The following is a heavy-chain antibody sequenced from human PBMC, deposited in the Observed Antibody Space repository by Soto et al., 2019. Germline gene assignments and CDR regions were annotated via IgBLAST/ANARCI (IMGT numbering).Heavy chain of an antibody. Sequence: PGGSLRLSCAASGFTFSAYEMNWVRQAPGKGLEWVSCISGSGSSIYHAYSVKGRFTISRDNDKDSLYLQMNSLGAEDTAVYYCAKATRREYYGIDVWGQGTTVTVSS. D-gene: IGHD1-26*01. V-gene: IGHV3-48*03. J-gene: IGHJ6*02. CDR1: GFTFSAYE. CDR2: ISGSGSSI. CDR3: AKATRREYYGIDV.